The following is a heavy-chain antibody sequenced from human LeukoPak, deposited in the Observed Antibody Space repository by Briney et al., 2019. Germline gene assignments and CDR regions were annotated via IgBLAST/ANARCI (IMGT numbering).Heavy chain of an antibody. CDR1: GYSITGGYY. Sequence: PSETLSLTCAVSGYSITGGYYWGWIRQPPGKGLEWIGSMYHSGGTYNNPSLKSRVTISLDRSKNHFSLKMSSVTAADTAVYYCARVGVPYDSGGYYHFDYWGQGILVTVSS. V-gene: IGHV4-38-2*01. D-gene: IGHD3-22*01. CDR3: ARVGVPYDSGGYYHFDY. J-gene: IGHJ4*02. CDR2: MYHSGGT.